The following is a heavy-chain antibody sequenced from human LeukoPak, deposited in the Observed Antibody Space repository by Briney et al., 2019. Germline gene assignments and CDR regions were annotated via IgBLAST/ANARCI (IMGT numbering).Heavy chain of an antibody. Sequence: GGSLRLSCAASGFTFSSYSMNWVRQAPGKGLEWVSFISSSSYIYYADSVKGRFTISRDNAKNSLYLQMYSLRAEDTAVYYCARVLDGYNPFDAFDIWGQGTMVTVSS. CDR3: ARVLDGYNPFDAFDI. CDR2: ISSSSYI. D-gene: IGHD5-24*01. CDR1: GFTFSSYS. J-gene: IGHJ3*02. V-gene: IGHV3-21*01.